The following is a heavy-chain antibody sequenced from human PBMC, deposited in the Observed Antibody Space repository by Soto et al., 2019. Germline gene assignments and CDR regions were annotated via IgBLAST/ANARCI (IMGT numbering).Heavy chain of an antibody. CDR1: GFTFSSYG. Sequence: GSLRLSCAASGFTFSSYGMHWVRQAPGKGLEWVAVIWYDGSNKYYADSVKGRFTISRDNSKNTLYLQMNSLRAEDTAVYYCEKKKVLFFWVCLPGTSYYDMHAGDKGPTV. CDR2: IWYDGSNK. J-gene: IGHJ6*04. V-gene: IGHV3-33*06. CDR3: EKKKVLFFWVCLPGTSYYDMHA. D-gene: IGHD1-1*01.